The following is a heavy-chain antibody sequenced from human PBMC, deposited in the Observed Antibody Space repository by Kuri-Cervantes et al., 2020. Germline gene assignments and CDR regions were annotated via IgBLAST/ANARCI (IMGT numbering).Heavy chain of an antibody. CDR1: GGSFSGYY. CDR2: INHSGST. Sequence: SETLSLTCAVYGGSFSGYYWSWIRQPPGKGLEWIGEINHSGSTNYNPSLKSRVTISVDTSKNQFSLKLSSVTAAYTAVYYCARVDPPPYAFDIWGQGTMVTVSS. V-gene: IGHV4-34*01. D-gene: IGHD3/OR15-3a*01. CDR3: ARVDPPPYAFDI. J-gene: IGHJ3*02.